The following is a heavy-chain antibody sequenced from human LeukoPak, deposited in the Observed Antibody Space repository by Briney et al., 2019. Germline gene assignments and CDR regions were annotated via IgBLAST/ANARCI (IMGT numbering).Heavy chain of an antibody. J-gene: IGHJ3*02. V-gene: IGHV3-48*04. CDR2: ISSSGSTI. CDR1: GFTFSSYS. Sequence: PGGSLRLSCAASGFTFSSYSMNWVRQAPGKGLEWVSYISSSGSTIYYADSVKGRFTISRDNAKNSLYLQMNSLRAEDTAVYYCARRKSLCAFDIWGQGTMVTVSS. CDR3: ARRKSLCAFDI. D-gene: IGHD1-14*01.